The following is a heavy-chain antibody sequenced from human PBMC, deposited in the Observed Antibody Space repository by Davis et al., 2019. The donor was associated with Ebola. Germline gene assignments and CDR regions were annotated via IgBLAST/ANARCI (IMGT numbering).Heavy chain of an antibody. J-gene: IGHJ6*02. Sequence: MPSETLSPTCAVYGGSFSGYYWTWIRQPPGKGLEWIGEINYSGSTNYNPSLKSRVPISVDTSKNQFSLKLSSVTAADTAVYYCARGGGFGGYGMDVWGQGTTVTVSS. CDR3: ARGGGFGGYGMDV. D-gene: IGHD3-10*01. V-gene: IGHV4-34*01. CDR1: GGSFSGYY. CDR2: INYSGST.